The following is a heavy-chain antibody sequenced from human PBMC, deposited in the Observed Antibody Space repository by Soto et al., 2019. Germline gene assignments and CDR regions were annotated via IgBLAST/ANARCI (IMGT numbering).Heavy chain of an antibody. J-gene: IGHJ4*02. CDR2: IDPSDSQT. Sequence: GESLKISRKGSGYSFAGYWITWVRQKPGKGLEGMGRIDPSDSQTYYSPSFRGHVTISVTKSITTVFLQWSSLRASDTAMYYCARQIYDSDTGPNFQYYFDSWGQGTPVTVSS. V-gene: IGHV5-10-1*01. D-gene: IGHD3-22*01. CDR3: ARQIYDSDTGPNFQYYFDS. CDR1: GYSFAGYW.